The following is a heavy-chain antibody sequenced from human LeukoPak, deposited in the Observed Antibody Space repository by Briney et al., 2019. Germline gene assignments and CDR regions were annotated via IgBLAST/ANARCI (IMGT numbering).Heavy chain of an antibody. CDR1: GFTFSSYA. Sequence: GGSLRLSCAASGFTFSSYAMHWVRQAPGKGLEWVAFIRYDGINKFYADSVKGRFTISRDNAKNSLYLQMNSLRAEDTAVYYCARDGPYSSGWYHPDSWGQGTLVTVSS. D-gene: IGHD6-19*01. CDR2: IRYDGINK. V-gene: IGHV3-30*04. J-gene: IGHJ4*02. CDR3: ARDGPYSSGWYHPDS.